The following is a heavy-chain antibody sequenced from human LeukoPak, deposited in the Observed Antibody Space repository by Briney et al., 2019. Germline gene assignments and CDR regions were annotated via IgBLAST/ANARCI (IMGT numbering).Heavy chain of an antibody. CDR2: ISPNSGGT. D-gene: IGHD6-6*01. CDR3: VRKSAARRTSEFDY. CDR1: GYTFTGYY. Sequence: ASVKVSCKASGYTFTGYYMNWVRQAPGQGLEWMGWISPNSGGTNYAQKFQGRVTMTSDTSINTGYMELSSLKSDDTAVYYCVRKSAARRTSEFDYWGQGSLVTVSA. V-gene: IGHV1-2*02. J-gene: IGHJ4*02.